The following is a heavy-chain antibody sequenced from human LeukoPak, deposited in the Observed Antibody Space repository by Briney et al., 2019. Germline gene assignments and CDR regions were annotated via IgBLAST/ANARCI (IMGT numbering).Heavy chain of an antibody. D-gene: IGHD5-24*01. CDR3: ARMAAIGAMDV. CDR2: IYYSGNT. V-gene: IGHV4-59*08. Sequence: SETLSLTCTASGGSMSSYYWSWIRQPPGKGLEWIGSIYYSGNTNYNPSLKSRVTISIDTSKTQFSLKLTSVTAADTAVYYCARMAAIGAMDVWGQGTTVTVSS. CDR1: GGSMSSYY. J-gene: IGHJ6*02.